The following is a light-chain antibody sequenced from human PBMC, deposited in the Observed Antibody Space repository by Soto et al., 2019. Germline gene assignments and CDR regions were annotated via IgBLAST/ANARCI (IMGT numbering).Light chain of an antibody. CDR3: QQFRGT. Sequence: DIQMTQSPSTLSASVGDRVTITCRASQSISNWLAWYQQKPGKAPKLLIYDASTLDSGVPSRFRGSGSGTEFTLTISSLQPEDVATYYCQQFRGTFGQGTKVEIE. V-gene: IGKV1-5*01. CDR1: QSISNW. CDR2: DAS. J-gene: IGKJ1*01.